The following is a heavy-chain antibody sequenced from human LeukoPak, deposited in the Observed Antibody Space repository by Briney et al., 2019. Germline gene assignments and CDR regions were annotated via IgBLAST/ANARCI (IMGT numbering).Heavy chain of an antibody. CDR2: FDPEDGET. CDR1: GYTLTELS. Sequence: ASVKVSCKVSGYTLTELSMHWVRQAPGKGLEWMGGFDPEDGETIYAQKCQGRVTMTEDTSTDTAYMELSSLRSEDTAVYYCARLYYYDSNGYYNDAFDIWGQGTMVTVSS. CDR3: ARLYYYDSNGYYNDAFDI. D-gene: IGHD3-22*01. V-gene: IGHV1-24*01. J-gene: IGHJ3*02.